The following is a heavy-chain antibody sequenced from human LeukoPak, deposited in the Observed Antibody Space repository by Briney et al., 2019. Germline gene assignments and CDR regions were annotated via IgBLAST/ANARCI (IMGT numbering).Heavy chain of an antibody. D-gene: IGHD3-10*01. CDR3: ARVPPLMVRGNSWFDP. Sequence: GGSLRLSCAASGFTFSSYGMHWVRQAPGKGLEWVAFIRYDGSNKYYADSVKGRFTISRDNAKNSLYLQMNSLRAEDTAVYYCARVPPLMVRGNSWFDPWGQGTLVTVSS. CDR2: IRYDGSNK. CDR1: GFTFSSYG. J-gene: IGHJ5*02. V-gene: IGHV3-30*02.